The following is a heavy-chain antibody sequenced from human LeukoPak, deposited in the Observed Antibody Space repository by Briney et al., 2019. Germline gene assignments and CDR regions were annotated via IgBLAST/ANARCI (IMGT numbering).Heavy chain of an antibody. V-gene: IGHV4-34*01. CDR3: ARENDWNYVFNYYYYMDV. D-gene: IGHD1-7*01. CDR1: GGSFSGYY. Sequence: SETLSLTCAVYGGSFSGYYWSWIRQPPGKGLEWIGEINHSGSTNYNPSLKSRVTISVDTSKNQFSLKLSSVTAAGTAVYYCARENDWNYVFNYYYYMDVWGKGTTVTVSS. J-gene: IGHJ6*03. CDR2: INHSGST.